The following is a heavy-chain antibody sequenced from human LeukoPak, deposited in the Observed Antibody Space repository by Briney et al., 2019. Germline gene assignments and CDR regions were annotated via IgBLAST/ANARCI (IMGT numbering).Heavy chain of an antibody. D-gene: IGHD4-17*01. CDR2: IYSGDLT. CDR3: ASPYGDYVVGALN. CDR1: GFIVSAKF. Sequence: GGPLRLSCIASGFIVSAKFMTWVRQVPGKGPERVSVIYSGDLTNYADSVKGRFTISRDKSKQTLYLQMNSLRVDDTAVYYCASPYGDYVVGALNWGQGTLVTVSS. J-gene: IGHJ1*01. V-gene: IGHV3-53*01.